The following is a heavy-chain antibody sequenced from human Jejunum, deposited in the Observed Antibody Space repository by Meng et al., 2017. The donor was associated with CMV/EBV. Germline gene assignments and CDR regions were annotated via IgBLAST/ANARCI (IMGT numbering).Heavy chain of an antibody. J-gene: IGHJ4*02. CDR1: GVSFNMFA. CDR3: AKARLSPDKFGLGS. CDR2: ISWGGTST. D-gene: IGHD3-16*01. V-gene: IGHV3-23*01. Sequence: GELLESGVGLVQPGVFLRLSCATSGVSFNMFAMAWVRQAPGMGLEWVSTISWGGTSTHYADSVKGRLTISRDNSKNTLYLQMNSLRADDTAIYYCAKARLSPDKFGLGSWGQGTLVTVSS.